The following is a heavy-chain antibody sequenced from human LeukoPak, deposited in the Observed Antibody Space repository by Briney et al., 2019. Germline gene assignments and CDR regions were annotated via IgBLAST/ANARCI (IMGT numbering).Heavy chain of an antibody. J-gene: IGHJ3*02. D-gene: IGHD6-25*01. V-gene: IGHV6-1*01. Sequence: SQTLSLTCAISGDSVSSNSAAWTWIRQSPSRGLEWLGRTYYRSKWYSDYAVSVKSRITINPDTSKNQFSLQLNSVTPEDTAVYYCARKRPSEAFDIWGQGTMVTVSS. CDR3: ARKRPSEAFDI. CDR2: TYYRSKWYS. CDR1: GDSVSSNSAA.